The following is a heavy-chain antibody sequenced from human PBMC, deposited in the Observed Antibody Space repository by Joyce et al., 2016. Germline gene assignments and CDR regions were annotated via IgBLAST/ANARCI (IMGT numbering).Heavy chain of an antibody. CDR3: AKDRGYTYGPFDY. CDR1: GFTFRSYA. Sequence: EVRLLESGGGLVQPGGSLRLSCAASGFTFRSYAMSWVRQVPGKGLEWVSFITGSGGDTYYADSVKGRFTISRDISKNTLYLQMNSLRAEDTAVYFCAKDRGYTYGPFDYWGQGTLVTVSS. CDR2: ITGSGGDT. D-gene: IGHD5-18*01. J-gene: IGHJ4*02. V-gene: IGHV3-23*01.